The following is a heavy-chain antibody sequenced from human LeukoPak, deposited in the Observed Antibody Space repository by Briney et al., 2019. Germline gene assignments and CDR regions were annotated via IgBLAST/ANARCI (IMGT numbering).Heavy chain of an antibody. J-gene: IGHJ5*02. CDR2: IYYSGST. V-gene: IGHV4-31*03. D-gene: IGHD3-3*01. Sequence: SQTLSLTCTVSGGSISSGGYYWSWIRQHPGKGLEWIGYIYYSGSTYYNPSLKSRVTISVDTSKNQFSLKLSSVTAADTAVYYCARGITISDDNWFDPWGQGTLVTVFS. CDR3: ARGITISDDNWFDP. CDR1: GGSISSGGYY.